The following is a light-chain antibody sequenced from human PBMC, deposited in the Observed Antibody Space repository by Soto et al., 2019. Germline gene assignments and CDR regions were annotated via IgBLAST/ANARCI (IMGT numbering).Light chain of an antibody. J-gene: IGKJ2*01. CDR1: QTILYRPNNNSF. Sequence: IVMTQSPDSLAVSLGERATINCRSSQTILYRPNNNSFLAWYQQKSCQPPKLLVYLTSTRESVVPDRFSGNGSGTDFTLTISNLQAADAAVYYCQPFFGSPFPFGPETNVDVK. CDR3: QPFFGSPFP. CDR2: LTS. V-gene: IGKV4-1*01.